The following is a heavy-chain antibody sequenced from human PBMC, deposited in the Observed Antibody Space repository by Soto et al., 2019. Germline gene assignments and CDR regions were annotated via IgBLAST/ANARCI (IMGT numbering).Heavy chain of an antibody. J-gene: IGHJ4*02. V-gene: IGHV3-9*01. D-gene: IGHD3-22*01. CDR3: AKGTYDSSRYYTAHEY. Sequence: EVQLVESGGGLVQPGRSLRLSCAASGFTFDDYAMHWVRQAPGRGLEWVSGISWNSGNIGYADSVKGRFTISKDNAKNSLYLKMNSLRTEDTAVYYCAKGTYDSSRYYTAHEYWGQGTLVTVSS. CDR2: ISWNSGNI. CDR1: GFTFDDYA.